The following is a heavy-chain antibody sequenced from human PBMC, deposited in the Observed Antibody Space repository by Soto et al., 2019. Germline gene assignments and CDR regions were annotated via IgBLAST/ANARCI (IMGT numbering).Heavy chain of an antibody. CDR1: GFTFRRYA. D-gene: IGHD3-3*01. Sequence: PGGSLRLSCAASGFTFRRYAMHWVRQAPGKGLEWVAVISFNGDEKYYADSVKGRFSISRDNSKDTLSLQMNSMRIDDTALYFCEREDWSAYHQDFWGQGALVTVSS. CDR2: ISFNGDEK. J-gene: IGHJ4*02. CDR3: EREDWSAYHQDF. V-gene: IGHV3-30*03.